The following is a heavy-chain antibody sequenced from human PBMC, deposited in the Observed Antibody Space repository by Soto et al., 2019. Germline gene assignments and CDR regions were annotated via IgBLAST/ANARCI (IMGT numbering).Heavy chain of an antibody. CDR3: VRGGSYYMDYLDY. CDR1: GFNFNTYA. Sequence: PGGSLRLSCAASGFNFNTYAMHWVRQAPGKGLEWVAVIWYDGSNEYYADPVKGRFTISRDNSKNTLYLQMNSLRAEDTAMYYCVRGGSYYMDYLDYWGQGMLVTVS. V-gene: IGHV3-33*01. J-gene: IGHJ4*02. D-gene: IGHD1-26*01. CDR2: IWYDGSNE.